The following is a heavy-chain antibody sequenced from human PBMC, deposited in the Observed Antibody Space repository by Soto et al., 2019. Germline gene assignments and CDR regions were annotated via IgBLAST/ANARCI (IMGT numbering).Heavy chain of an antibody. J-gene: IGHJ6*04. CDR1: GFAFSTYA. V-gene: IGHV3-23*01. CDR2: ISGSGGIS. D-gene: IGHD6-13*01. CDR3: AKVTKRAAAGRYEYYKYGMDV. Sequence: WGSLRLSCAASGFAFSTYAMTWVRQAPGKGLEWVSVISGSGGISYYADSVKGRFTISRDNSKNTLFLQMNGLRAEDTAVYYCAKVTKRAAAGRYEYYKYGMDVWGDGNTVTVSS.